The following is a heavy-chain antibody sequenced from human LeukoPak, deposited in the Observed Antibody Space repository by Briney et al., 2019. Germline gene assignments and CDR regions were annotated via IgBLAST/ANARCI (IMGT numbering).Heavy chain of an antibody. CDR2: ISWNSGSI. CDR3: ARGLGIGYYYYYYYMDV. V-gene: IGHV3-9*01. D-gene: IGHD1-26*01. J-gene: IGHJ6*03. Sequence: PGGSLRLSCAASGFTFDDYAMHWVRQAPGKGLEWVSGISWNSGSIGYADSVKGRFTISRDNAKNSLYLQMNSLRAEDTAVYYCARGLGIGYYYYYYYMDVWGKGTTVTISS. CDR1: GFTFDDYA.